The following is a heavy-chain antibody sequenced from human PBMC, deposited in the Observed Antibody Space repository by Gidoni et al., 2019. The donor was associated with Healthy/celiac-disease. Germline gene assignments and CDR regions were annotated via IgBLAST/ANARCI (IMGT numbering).Heavy chain of an antibody. Sequence: QVQLQESGPGLVKPSQTLSLTCTVSCGYISSGGYYWSWIRQHPGKGLERIGYIDYSGSTYYNPSLKSLVTISVDTSKNQFSLKLSSVTAADTAVYYCARASECGGGDCHNWFDPWGQGTLVTVSS. CDR2: IDYSGST. CDR1: CGYISSGGYY. CDR3: ARASECGGGDCHNWFDP. J-gene: IGHJ5*02. D-gene: IGHD2-21*02. V-gene: IGHV4-31*01.